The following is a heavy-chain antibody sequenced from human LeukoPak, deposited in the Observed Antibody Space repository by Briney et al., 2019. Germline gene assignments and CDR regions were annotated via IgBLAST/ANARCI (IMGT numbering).Heavy chain of an antibody. Sequence: GGSLRLSCAASGFTFSSYAMGWVRQAPGKGLEWVSAISGSGGSTYYADSVKGRFTISRDNSKNTLYLQMNSLRAEDTAVYYCAKVTAYYYGSGSYYNEPYFDYWGQGTLVTVSS. CDR3: AKVTAYYYGSGSYYNEPYFDY. CDR2: ISGSGGST. V-gene: IGHV3-23*01. D-gene: IGHD3-10*01. CDR1: GFTFSSYA. J-gene: IGHJ4*02.